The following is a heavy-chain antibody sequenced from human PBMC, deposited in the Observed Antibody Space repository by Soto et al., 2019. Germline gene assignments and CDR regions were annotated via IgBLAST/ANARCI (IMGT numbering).Heavy chain of an antibody. Sequence: GASVKVSCKASGYTFTSHAMHWVRQAPGQRLEWMGWINAGNGNTKYSQKFQGRVTITTDTSASTAYMELSSLRSEDTAVYYCARDGIAAAGTSWFDPWGQGTMGTVSS. J-gene: IGHJ5*02. D-gene: IGHD6-13*01. CDR1: GYTFTSHA. CDR3: ARDGIAAAGTSWFDP. V-gene: IGHV1-3*01. CDR2: INAGNGNT.